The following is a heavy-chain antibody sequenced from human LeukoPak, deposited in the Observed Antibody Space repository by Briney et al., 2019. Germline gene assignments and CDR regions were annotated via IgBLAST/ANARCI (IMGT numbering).Heavy chain of an antibody. J-gene: IGHJ4*02. CDR3: VKSPGSGWPV. V-gene: IGHV3-64D*06. Sequence: GGSLRLSCSASGFTFSTYAMHWVRQAPGKGLEYLSAIYSDGSRTYYADSVKGRFTISRDNSKNTLYFEMSSLRVEDTAVYYCVKSPGSGWPVWGQGTLLTVSS. CDR2: IYSDGSRT. D-gene: IGHD6-19*01. CDR1: GFTFSTYA.